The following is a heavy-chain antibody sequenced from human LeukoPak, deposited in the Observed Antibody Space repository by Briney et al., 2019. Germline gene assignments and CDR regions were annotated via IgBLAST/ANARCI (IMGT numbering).Heavy chain of an antibody. CDR3: ARSKWELPFDY. CDR1: GFTFSSYA. J-gene: IGHJ4*02. D-gene: IGHD1-26*01. Sequence: GGSLRLSCAASGFTFSSYAMSWVRQAPGMGLEWVAGIGASGGSTYYADSVKGRFTISRDESKNTLFLQMNSLRSEDTAVYYCARSKWELPFDYWGQGTLVTVSS. V-gene: IGHV3-23*01. CDR2: IGASGGST.